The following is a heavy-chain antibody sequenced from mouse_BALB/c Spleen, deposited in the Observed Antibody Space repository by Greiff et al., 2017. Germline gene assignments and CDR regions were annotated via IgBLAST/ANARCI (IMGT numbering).Heavy chain of an antibody. D-gene: IGHD5-1*01. CDR1: GFTFSSFG. Sequence: DVHLVESGGGLVQPGGSRKLSCAASGFTFSSFGMHWVRQAPEKGLEWVAYISSGSSTIYYADTVKGRFTISRDNPKNTLFLQMTSLRSEDTAMYYGARGVPRGGYYAMDYWGQGTSVTVSS. J-gene: IGHJ4*01. CDR3: ARGVPRGGYYAMDY. V-gene: IGHV5-17*02. CDR2: ISSGSSTI.